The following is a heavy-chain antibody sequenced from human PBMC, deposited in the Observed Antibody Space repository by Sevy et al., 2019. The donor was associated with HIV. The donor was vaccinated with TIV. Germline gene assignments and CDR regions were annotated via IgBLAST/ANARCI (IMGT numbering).Heavy chain of an antibody. CDR3: AREYMVGGPGGY. V-gene: IGHV3-30-3*01. D-gene: IGHD1-26*01. CDR2: ISYDGSNK. J-gene: IGHJ4*02. Sequence: GGSLRLSCAASGFTFSSYAMHWVRQAPGKGLEWVAVISYDGSNKYYADSVKGRFTISRDNSKNTLYLQMNSLRAEDTAVYYCAREYMVGGPGGYWGQRTLVTVSS. CDR1: GFTFSSYA.